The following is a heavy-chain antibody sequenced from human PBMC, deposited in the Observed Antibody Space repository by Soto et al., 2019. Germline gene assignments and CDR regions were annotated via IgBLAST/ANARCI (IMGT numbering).Heavy chain of an antibody. V-gene: IGHV3-7*01. D-gene: IGHD3-3*01. CDR3: ARDGTIFGVDDYYYYMDV. Sequence: HPGGSLRLSCAASGFTFSSYWMSWVRQAPGKGLEWVANIKQDGSEKYYVDSVKGRFTISRDNAKNSLYLQMNSLRAEDTAVYYCARDGTIFGVDDYYYYMDVWGKGTTVTVSS. CDR1: GFTFSSYW. J-gene: IGHJ6*03. CDR2: IKQDGSEK.